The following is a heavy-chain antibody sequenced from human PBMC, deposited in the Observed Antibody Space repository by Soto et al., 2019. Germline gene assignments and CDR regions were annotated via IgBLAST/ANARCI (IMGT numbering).Heavy chain of an antibody. Sequence: QVQLQESGPGLVKPSQTLSLTCTVSGGSISSGGYYWSWIRQHPGKGLEWIGYIYYSGSTYYNPSLKSRVNISVDTSKNQFSRKVSSVAAGDTAVYYCGGEGEGGLRRGGRYFDLWGRGTLVTVSS. CDR2: IYYSGST. CDR1: GGSISSGGYY. J-gene: IGHJ2*01. V-gene: IGHV4-31*03. D-gene: IGHD3-16*01. CDR3: GGEGEGGLRRGGRYFDL.